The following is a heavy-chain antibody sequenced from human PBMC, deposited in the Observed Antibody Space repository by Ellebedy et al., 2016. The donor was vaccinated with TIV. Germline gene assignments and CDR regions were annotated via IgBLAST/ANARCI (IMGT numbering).Heavy chain of an antibody. CDR3: ARPTTLHAFDI. Sequence: MPSETLSLTCTVSGGSISSGGYYWSWIRQHPGKGLEWIGYLYYSGSTYYNPSLKSRVTISVDTSKNQFSLKLSSVTAADTAVYYCARPTTLHAFDIWGQGTMVTVSS. CDR2: LYYSGST. J-gene: IGHJ3*02. CDR1: GGSISSGGYY. D-gene: IGHD1-7*01. V-gene: IGHV4-31*03.